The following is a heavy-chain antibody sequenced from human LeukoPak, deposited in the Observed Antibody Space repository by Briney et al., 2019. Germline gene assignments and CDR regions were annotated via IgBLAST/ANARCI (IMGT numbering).Heavy chain of an antibody. CDR2: INSDGSST. Sequence: GGSLRLSCAASGFTFSSYWMHWVRQAPGKVLVWVSRINSDGSSTSYADSVKGRFTISRDNAKNTLYLQMNSLRAEDTAVYYCARDLSYDSRLFDIWGQGTMVTVSS. V-gene: IGHV3-74*01. J-gene: IGHJ3*02. CDR3: ARDLSYDSRLFDI. CDR1: GFTFSSYW. D-gene: IGHD5-18*01.